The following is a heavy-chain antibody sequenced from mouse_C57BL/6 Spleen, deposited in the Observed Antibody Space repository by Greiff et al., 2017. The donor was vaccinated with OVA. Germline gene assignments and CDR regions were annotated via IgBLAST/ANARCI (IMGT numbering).Heavy chain of an antibody. V-gene: IGHV1-53*01. CDR3: AKAFKTLYYAMDY. CDR1: GYTFTSYW. CDR2: INPSNGGT. J-gene: IGHJ4*01. Sequence: QVHVKQPGTELVKPGASVKLSCKASGYTFTSYWMHWVKQRPGQGLEWIGNINPSNGGTNYNEKFKSKATLTVDKSSSTAYMQLSSLTSEDSAVYYCAKAFKTLYYAMDYWGKGTSVTVSS.